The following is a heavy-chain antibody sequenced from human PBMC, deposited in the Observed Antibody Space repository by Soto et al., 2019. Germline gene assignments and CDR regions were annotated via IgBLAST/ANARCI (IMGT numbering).Heavy chain of an antibody. D-gene: IGHD2-15*01. CDR3: ARHAQVVAAPYYFDY. Sequence: SETLSLTCTVSGGSISSYYWSWIRQPPGKGLEWIGYIYYSGSTNYNPSLKSRVTISVDTSKNQFSLKLSSVTAADTAVYYCARHAQVVAAPYYFDYWGQGTLVTVSS. CDR1: GGSISSYY. CDR2: IYYSGST. J-gene: IGHJ4*02. V-gene: IGHV4-59*01.